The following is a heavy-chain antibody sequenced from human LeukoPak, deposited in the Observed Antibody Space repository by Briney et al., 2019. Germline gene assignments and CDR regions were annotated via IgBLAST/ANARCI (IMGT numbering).Heavy chain of an antibody. CDR1: GFIVSSNH. J-gene: IGHJ3*02. CDR2: IYSGGGT. V-gene: IGHV3-53*01. Sequence: PGGSLRLSCAASGFIVSSNHMSWVRQAPGKGLEWVSVIYSGGGTYYAGSVKGRFTISRDKSKNTLYLQMNSLRAEDTALFYCAARWGYNGFDIWGQGTMVAVSS. CDR3: AARWGYNGFDI. D-gene: IGHD5-18*01.